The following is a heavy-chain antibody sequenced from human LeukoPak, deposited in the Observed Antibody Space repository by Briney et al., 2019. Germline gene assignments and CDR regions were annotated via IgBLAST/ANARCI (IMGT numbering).Heavy chain of an antibody. D-gene: IGHD6-19*01. Sequence: GGSLRLSCAASGFTFSNFWMSWVRQAPGKGLEWVANIKQDGSEKHYVDSVKGRFTISRDNAKNSLYLQMNSLRAEDTAVYYCARDSSGWYEDAFDIWGQGTMVTVSS. V-gene: IGHV3-7*01. CDR2: IKQDGSEK. CDR1: GFTFSNFW. J-gene: IGHJ3*02. CDR3: ARDSSGWYEDAFDI.